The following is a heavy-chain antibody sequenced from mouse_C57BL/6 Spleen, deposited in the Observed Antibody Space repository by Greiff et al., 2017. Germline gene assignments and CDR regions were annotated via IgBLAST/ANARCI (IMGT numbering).Heavy chain of an antibody. J-gene: IGHJ2*01. CDR1: GYTFTDYY. V-gene: IGHV1-26*01. CDR3: ARSPHGSSYLFDY. CDR2: INPNNGGT. D-gene: IGHD1-1*01. Sequence: EVQLQQSGPELVKPGASVKISCKASGYTFTDYYMNWVKQSHGKSLEWIGAINPNNGGTGYNQKFKGKATLTVDKSSSTAYMELRSLTSEDSAVYYCARSPHGSSYLFDYWGQGTTLTVSS.